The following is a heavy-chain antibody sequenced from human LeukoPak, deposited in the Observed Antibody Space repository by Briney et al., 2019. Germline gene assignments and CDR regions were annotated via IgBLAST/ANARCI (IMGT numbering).Heavy chain of an antibody. CDR3: AREYYYGSGSFYNWFDP. Sequence: EASVKVSCKASGYTFSTYYMHWVRQAPGQGLEWMGWINPNSGGTKYAQQFQGRVTLTRDTSISTAYMELSSLRSDDTAVYYCAREYYYGSGSFYNWFDPWGQGTLVTVSS. CDR1: GYTFSTYY. D-gene: IGHD3-10*01. J-gene: IGHJ5*02. V-gene: IGHV1-2*02. CDR2: INPNSGGT.